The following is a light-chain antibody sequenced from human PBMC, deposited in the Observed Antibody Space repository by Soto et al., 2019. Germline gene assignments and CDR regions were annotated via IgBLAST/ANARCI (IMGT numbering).Light chain of an antibody. CDR1: SSNIGSNT. V-gene: IGLV1-44*01. CDR3: AAWDDSLNGYV. Sequence: QSVLTPPPSASGTPGPRVTISCSGSSSNIGSNTVNWYQQLPGTAPKLLIHSNNQRPSGVPDRFSGSKSGTSASLAISGLQSEDEADYYCAAWDDSLNGYVFGTGTKVTVL. CDR2: SNN. J-gene: IGLJ1*01.